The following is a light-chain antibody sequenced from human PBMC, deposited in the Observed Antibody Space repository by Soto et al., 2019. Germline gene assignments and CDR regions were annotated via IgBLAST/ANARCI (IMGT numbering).Light chain of an antibody. Sequence: QSVLTQPRSVSGSPGQSVIISCTGTSGDVGTYNSVSWYQQHPGKAPKLMIYDVNKRPSGVPDRFSASMSGNTASLTISGLQADDEADYHCSSYAGNYTLDFGGGTKLTVL. J-gene: IGLJ2*01. CDR3: SSYAGNYTLD. CDR1: SGDVGTYNS. CDR2: DVN. V-gene: IGLV2-11*01.